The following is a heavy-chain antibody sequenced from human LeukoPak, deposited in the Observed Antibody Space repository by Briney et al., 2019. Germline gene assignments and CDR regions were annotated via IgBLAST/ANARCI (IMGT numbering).Heavy chain of an antibody. CDR1: GFTFSTYA. V-gene: IGHV3-30*04. CDR3: ARGVRIAVAGYIDY. J-gene: IGHJ4*02. CDR2: ISYDGSNK. Sequence: GGSLRLSCEVSGFTFSTYAMHWVRQAPGKGLEWVAAISYDGSNKNYADSVKGRFTISRDNSKNTLYLQMNSPRAEDTAVYYCARGVRIAVAGYIDYWGQGTLVTVSS. D-gene: IGHD6-19*01.